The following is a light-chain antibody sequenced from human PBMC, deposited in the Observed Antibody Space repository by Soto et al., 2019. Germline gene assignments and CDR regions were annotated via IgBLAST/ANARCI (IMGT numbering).Light chain of an antibody. CDR1: SGHSNYA. CDR2: LNSDGSH. J-gene: IGLJ2*01. CDR3: QSWGTGIQDVV. Sequence: QLVLTQSPSASASLGASVKLTCTLSSGHSNYAIAWHQQQPEKGPRYLMKLNSDGSHSKGDGIPDRFSGSSSGAERYLTISSLQSEDEADYYCQSWGTGIQDVVFGGGTQLTVL. V-gene: IGLV4-69*01.